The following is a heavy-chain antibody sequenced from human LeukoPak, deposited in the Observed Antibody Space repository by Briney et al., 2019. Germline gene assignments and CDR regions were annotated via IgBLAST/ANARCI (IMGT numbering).Heavy chain of an antibody. J-gene: IGHJ4*02. V-gene: IGHV3-7*01. CDR2: IKEDGREK. D-gene: IGHD2-8*02. CDR1: GFTFTTYY. Sequence: GESLRLSCKASGFTFTTYYMSWVRQTPGKGLEWVAHIKEDGREKVYVDSVKGRFTSSRDNANNSLYLQMNSLRAEDTAVYYCARDRGYCTGGICYTVLDYWGQGILVTVSS. CDR3: ARDRGYCTGGICYTVLDY.